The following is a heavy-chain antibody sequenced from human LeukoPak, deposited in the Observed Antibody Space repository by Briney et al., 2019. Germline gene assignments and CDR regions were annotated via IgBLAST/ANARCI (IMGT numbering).Heavy chain of an antibody. J-gene: IGHJ4*02. V-gene: IGHV3-74*03. Sequence: GGSLRLSCAASGFTFSGFWMHWVRQAPGKGLEWVSRINSDESSSSYADTVKGRFTISRDNAKNSLYLQMNSLRAEDTAVYYCARAPDYGDYLGRFDYWGQGTLVTVSS. D-gene: IGHD4-17*01. CDR2: INSDESSS. CDR3: ARAPDYGDYLGRFDY. CDR1: GFTFSGFW.